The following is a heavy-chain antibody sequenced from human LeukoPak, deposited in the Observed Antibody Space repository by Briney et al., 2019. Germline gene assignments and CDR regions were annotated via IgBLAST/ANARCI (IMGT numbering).Heavy chain of an antibody. J-gene: IGHJ4*02. CDR3: ARAPSTTWLQSLVDY. CDR2: ISAYNGNT. Sequence: GASVKVSCKASGYTFTSYGISWVRQAPGQGLEGMGWISAYNGNTNYAQKLQGRVTMTTDTSTSTAYMELRSLRSDDTAVYYCARAPSTTWLQSLVDYWGQGTLVTVSS. D-gene: IGHD5-24*01. V-gene: IGHV1-18*01. CDR1: GYTFTSYG.